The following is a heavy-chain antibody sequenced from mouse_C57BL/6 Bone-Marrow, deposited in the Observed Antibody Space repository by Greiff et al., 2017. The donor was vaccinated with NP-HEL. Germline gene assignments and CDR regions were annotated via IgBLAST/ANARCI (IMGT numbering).Heavy chain of an antibody. CDR1: GFSLTSYG. D-gene: IGHD1-1*01. Sequence: QVTLKVSGPGLVQPSQSLSITCTVSGFSLTSYGVHWVRQSPGKGLEWLGVIWSGGSTDYNAAFISRLSISKDNSKSQVFFKMNSLQADDTSIYYCANPYGSSPYYYAMDYWGQGTSVTVSS. J-gene: IGHJ4*01. V-gene: IGHV2-2*01. CDR3: ANPYGSSPYYYAMDY. CDR2: IWSGGST.